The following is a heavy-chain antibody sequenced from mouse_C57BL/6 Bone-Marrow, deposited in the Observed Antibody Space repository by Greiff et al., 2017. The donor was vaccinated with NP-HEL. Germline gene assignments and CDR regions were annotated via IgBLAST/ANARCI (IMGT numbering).Heavy chain of an antibody. CDR1: EYEFPSHD. D-gene: IGHD2-2*01. J-gene: IGHJ4*01. V-gene: IGHV5-2*01. CDR3: ARQWLRRSGYYAMDY. CDR2: INSDGGST. Sequence: DVQLVESGGGLVQPGESLKLSCESNEYEFPSHDMSWVRKTPEKRLELVAAINSDGGSTYYPDTMERRFIISRDNTKKTLYLQMSSLRSEDTALYYCARQWLRRSGYYAMDYWGQGTSVTVSS.